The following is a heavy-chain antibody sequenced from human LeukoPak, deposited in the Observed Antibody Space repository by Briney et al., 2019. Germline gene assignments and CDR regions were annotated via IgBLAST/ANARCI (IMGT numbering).Heavy chain of an antibody. CDR2: ISSSGST. D-gene: IGHD3-3*02. V-gene: IGHV4-61*02. CDR3: TIFLVADSDAFEI. J-gene: IGHJ3*02. CDR1: GGSISSSHYY. Sequence: SETLSLTCSVSGGSISSSHYYWNWVRQPAGKGLEWIGRISSSGSTTYSPSLQSRVTMSVGTSNNHFSLRLTSVTAADTALYFCTIFLVADSDAFEIWGQGTMVTVSS.